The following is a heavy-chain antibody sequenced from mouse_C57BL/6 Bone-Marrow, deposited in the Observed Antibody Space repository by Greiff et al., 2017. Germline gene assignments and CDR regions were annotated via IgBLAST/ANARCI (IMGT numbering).Heavy chain of an antibody. CDR2: IDPENGDT. Sequence: VQLKESGAALVRPGASVKLSCTASGFNIKDDYMHWVKQRPEQGLEWIGWIDPENGDTEYASKFQGKATITADTSSNTAYLQRSSLTSEDTAVYYCTSQYYGLDYWGQGTTLTVSS. J-gene: IGHJ2*01. D-gene: IGHD1-1*01. V-gene: IGHV14-4*01. CDR1: GFNIKDDY. CDR3: TSQYYGLDY.